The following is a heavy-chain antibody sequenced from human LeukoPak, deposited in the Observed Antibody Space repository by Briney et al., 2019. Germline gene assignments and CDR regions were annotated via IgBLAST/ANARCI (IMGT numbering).Heavy chain of an antibody. J-gene: IGHJ4*02. CDR1: GGSISSSSYY. CDR2: INHSGST. V-gene: IGHV4-39*07. Sequence: SETLSLTCTVSGGSISSSSYYWGWIRQPPGKGLEWIGEINHSGSTKYNPSLKSRVTISVDTSKNQFSLNLRSATAADTAVYYCARGSVATMFRIWGQGTLVTVSS. D-gene: IGHD3-10*01. CDR3: ARGSVATMFRI.